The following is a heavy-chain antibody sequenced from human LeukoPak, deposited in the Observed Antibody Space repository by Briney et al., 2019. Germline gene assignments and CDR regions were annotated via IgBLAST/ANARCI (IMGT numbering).Heavy chain of an antibody. D-gene: IGHD5-24*01. CDR1: GYSFTSYG. Sequence: GEALKISCKGSGYSFTSYGISWVRQMPGKGLEWMGRIDPSDSYTNYSPSFQGHVTISADKSISTAYLQWSSLKASDTAMYYCARHGLKMATIGAFDIWGQGTMVTVSS. CDR3: ARHGLKMATIGAFDI. J-gene: IGHJ3*02. CDR2: IDPSDSYT. V-gene: IGHV5-10-1*01.